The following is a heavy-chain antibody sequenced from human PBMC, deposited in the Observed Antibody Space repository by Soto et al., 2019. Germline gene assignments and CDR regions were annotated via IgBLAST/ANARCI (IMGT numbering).Heavy chain of an antibody. J-gene: IGHJ4*02. D-gene: IGHD2-2*01. CDR1: GGSISSSNW. CDR3: ARGGGVVPAAPWDFDY. CDR2: IYHSGST. V-gene: IGHV4-4*02. Sequence: SETLSLTCAVSGGSISSSNWWSWVRQPPGKGLEWIGEIYHSGSTNYNPSLKSRVTISVDKSKNQFSLKLSSVTAADTAVYYCARGGGVVPAAPWDFDYWGQGTLVTVSS.